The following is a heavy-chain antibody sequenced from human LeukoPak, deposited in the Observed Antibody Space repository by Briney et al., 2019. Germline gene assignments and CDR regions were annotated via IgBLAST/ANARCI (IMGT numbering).Heavy chain of an antibody. D-gene: IGHD3-3*01. CDR2: IYTSGST. Sequence: SETLSLTCTVSGGSISSGSYYWSWIRQPAGKGLEWIGRIYTSGSTNYNPSLKSRVTISVDTSKNQFSLKLSSVTAADTAVYYCARSDTIFGVVIQNAHEFDYWGQGTLVTVPS. CDR1: GGSISSGSYY. V-gene: IGHV4-61*02. CDR3: ARSDTIFGVVIQNAHEFDY. J-gene: IGHJ4*02.